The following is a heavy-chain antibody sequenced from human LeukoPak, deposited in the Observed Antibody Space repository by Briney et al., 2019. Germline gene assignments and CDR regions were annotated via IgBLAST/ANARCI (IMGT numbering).Heavy chain of an antibody. CDR1: GFTFSSYA. Sequence: GGSLRLSCAASGFTFSSYAMSWVRQAPGKGLEWVSVIYSGGRTYYADSVKGRFTISRDNSKNTLYLQTNSLRAEDTAVYFCAREHLAGVFDYWGQGTLVTVSS. V-gene: IGHV3-66*01. CDR3: AREHLAGVFDY. J-gene: IGHJ4*02. D-gene: IGHD6-19*01. CDR2: IYSGGRT.